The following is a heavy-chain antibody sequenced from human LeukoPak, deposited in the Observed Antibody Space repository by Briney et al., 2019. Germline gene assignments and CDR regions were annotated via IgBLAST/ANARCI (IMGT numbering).Heavy chain of an antibody. CDR3: ARLGYCSSTSCSDY. CDR1: GGSFSGYY. V-gene: IGHV4-34*01. Sequence: SETLSLTCAVYGGSFSGYYWSWIRQPPGKGLEWIGEINHSGSTNYNPSLKSRVTISVDTSKNQFSLKLSSVTAADTAVYYCARLGYCSSTSCSDYWGQGTLVTVSS. J-gene: IGHJ4*02. CDR2: INHSGST. D-gene: IGHD2-2*01.